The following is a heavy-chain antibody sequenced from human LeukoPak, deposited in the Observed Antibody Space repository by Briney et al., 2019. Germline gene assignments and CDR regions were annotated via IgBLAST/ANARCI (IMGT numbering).Heavy chain of an antibody. CDR1: GGSISSGGYS. Sequence: SQTLSLTCAVSGGSISSGGYSWSWIRQPPGKGLEWIGYIYHSGSTYYNPSLKSRVTISVDTSKNQFSLKLSSVTAADTAVYYCARGLPVLRFLEWGFYYGMDVWGQGTTVTVSS. D-gene: IGHD3-3*01. CDR2: IYHSGST. V-gene: IGHV4-30-2*01. CDR3: ARGLPVLRFLEWGFYYGMDV. J-gene: IGHJ6*02.